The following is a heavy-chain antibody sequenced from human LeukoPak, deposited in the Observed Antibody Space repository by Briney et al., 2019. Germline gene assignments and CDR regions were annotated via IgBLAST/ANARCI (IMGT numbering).Heavy chain of an antibody. V-gene: IGHV3-11*03. D-gene: IGHD1-26*01. Sequence: GGSLRLSCAASGFTFSDYYMSWIRQAPGKGLEWVSYISISGSDTDYADSVKGRFTISRDNAKNSLYLQMSSLRGVDTAVYYCARCGTPNNYYYHGVDVWGQGTTVTVSS. J-gene: IGHJ6*02. CDR3: ARCGTPNNYYYHGVDV. CDR1: GFTFSDYY. CDR2: ISISGSDT.